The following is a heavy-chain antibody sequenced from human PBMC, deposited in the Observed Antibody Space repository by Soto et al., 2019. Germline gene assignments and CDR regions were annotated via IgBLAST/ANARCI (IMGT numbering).Heavy chain of an antibody. CDR1: GGSISSSSYY. J-gene: IGHJ4*02. CDR3: ARPGNYGSGSYLYYLDY. CDR2: IYYSGST. V-gene: IGHV4-39*01. Sequence: SETLSLTCTVSGGSISSSSYYWGWIRQPPGKGLEWIGSIYYSGSTYYNPSLKSRVTISVDTSKNQFSLKLSSVTAADTAVYFCARPGNYGSGSYLYYLDYWGQGTLVTVSS. D-gene: IGHD3-10*01.